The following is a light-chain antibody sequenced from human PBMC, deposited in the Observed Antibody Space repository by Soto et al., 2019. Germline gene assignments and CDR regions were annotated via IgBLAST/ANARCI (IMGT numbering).Light chain of an antibody. CDR2: EVS. V-gene: IGLV2-14*01. CDR3: SSYAVNRTYV. CDR1: SSDVGGYNY. J-gene: IGLJ1*01. Sequence: QSVRTQPASVSGNLGQSITISCTGTSSDVGGYNYVSWYQQHPDKAPKLIISEVSDRPSGVSHRFSGSKTGNTASLTISGLLAEDEADYYCSSYAVNRTYVFGGGTKVTVL.